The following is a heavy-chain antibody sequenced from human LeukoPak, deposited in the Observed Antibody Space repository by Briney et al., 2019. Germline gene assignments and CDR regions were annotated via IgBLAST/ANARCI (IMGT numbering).Heavy chain of an antibody. Sequence: SETLSLTCAVSGGSISSGGYSWSWIRQPPGKGLKWIGYIYHSGSTYYNPSLKSRVTISVDRSKNQFSLKLSSVTAADTAVYYCARREYYYDSSGNDAFDIWGQGTMVTVSS. CDR2: IYHSGST. CDR3: ARREYYYDSSGNDAFDI. V-gene: IGHV4-30-2*01. J-gene: IGHJ3*02. CDR1: GGSISSGGYS. D-gene: IGHD3-22*01.